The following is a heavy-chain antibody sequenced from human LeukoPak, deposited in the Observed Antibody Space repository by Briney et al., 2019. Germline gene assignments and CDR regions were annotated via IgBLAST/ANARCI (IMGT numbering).Heavy chain of an antibody. J-gene: IGHJ6*03. CDR3: ARLLSDTSLTPYYYYIYV. Sequence: PSETLSLTCTGSGGSISGYYWSWIRQPPGKGLEWIGYIYYSGSTNYNPSLKSRATISVDTSMNQYSLKLSSVTVADTAVYYCARLLSDTSLTPYYYYIYVWGKGTTVTVSS. CDR1: GGSISGYY. CDR2: IYYSGST. D-gene: IGHD5-18*01. V-gene: IGHV4-59*08.